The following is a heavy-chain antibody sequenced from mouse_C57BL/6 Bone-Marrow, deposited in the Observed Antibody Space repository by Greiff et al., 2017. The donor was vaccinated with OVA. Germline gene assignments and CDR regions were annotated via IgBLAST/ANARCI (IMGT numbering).Heavy chain of an antibody. J-gene: IGHJ3*01. CDR1: GYTFTNYW. V-gene: IGHV1-63*01. D-gene: IGHD2-1*01. Sequence: VQRVESGAELVRPGTSVKMSCKASGYTFTNYWIGWAKQRPGHGLEWIGDIYPGGGYTNYNEKFKGKATLTADKSSSTAYMQFSSLTSEDSAIYYCAREEGNSWFAYWGQGTLVTVSA. CDR2: IYPGGGYT. CDR3: AREEGNSWFAY.